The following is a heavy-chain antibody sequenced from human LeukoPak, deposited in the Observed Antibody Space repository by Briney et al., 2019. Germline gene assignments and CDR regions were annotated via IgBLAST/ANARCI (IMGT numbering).Heavy chain of an antibody. V-gene: IGHV1-46*01. CDR3: ATYTQSGAQGVSDY. J-gene: IGHJ4*02. D-gene: IGHD3-10*01. CDR1: GYSFTNYY. Sequence: ASVRVSCKASGYSFTNYYMHWVRPAPGQGLEWMGLIHPNDGDKKYAQEFQDRVTMTRDTSTSTVYMELSSLRSEDTAVYYCATYTQSGAQGVSDYWGQGTLVTASS. CDR2: IHPNDGDK.